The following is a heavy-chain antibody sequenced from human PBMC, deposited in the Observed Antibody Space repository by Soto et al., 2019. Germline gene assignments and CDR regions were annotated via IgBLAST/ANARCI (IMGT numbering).Heavy chain of an antibody. CDR3: ARSAYDSSGYYHDY. CDR2: IKQDGSEK. J-gene: IGHJ4*02. V-gene: IGHV3-7*01. Sequence: PGGSLRLSCAASGFTFSSYWMSWVRQAPGKGLEWVANIKQDGSEKQYVDSVRGRFTISRDNAENSLYLQMNSLRAEDTAVHYCARSAYDSSGYYHDYWGQGTLVTVST. D-gene: IGHD3-22*01. CDR1: GFTFSSYW.